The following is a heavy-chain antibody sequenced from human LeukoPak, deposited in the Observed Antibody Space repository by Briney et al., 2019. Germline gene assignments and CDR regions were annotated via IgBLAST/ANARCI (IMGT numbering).Heavy chain of an antibody. J-gene: IGHJ4*02. D-gene: IGHD2-15*01. CDR3: AKDEGGYCSGGNCFPPYFDY. V-gene: IGHV3-23*01. Sequence: GGSLRLSCAASGFTFSNYAMSWVRQAPGKGLEWVSTISGSGGSTYYADSVKGRFTISRDNSKNTLYLQMNSLRAEDTAVYYCAKDEGGYCSGGNCFPPYFDYWGQGTLVTVSS. CDR2: ISGSGGST. CDR1: GFTFSNYA.